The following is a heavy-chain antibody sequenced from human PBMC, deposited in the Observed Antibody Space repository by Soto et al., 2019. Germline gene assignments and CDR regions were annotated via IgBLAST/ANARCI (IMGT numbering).Heavy chain of an antibody. J-gene: IGHJ6*02. D-gene: IGHD1-7*01. CDR1: GFTFSDYY. V-gene: IGHV3-11*01. Sequence: GGSLRLSCAASGFTFSDYYMSWIRQAPGKGLEWVSYISSSGSTIYYADSVKGRFTISRDNAKNSLYPQMNSLRAEDTAVYYCARRTGTGYYYYGMDVWGQGTTVTVSS. CDR2: ISSSGSTI. CDR3: ARRTGTGYYYYGMDV.